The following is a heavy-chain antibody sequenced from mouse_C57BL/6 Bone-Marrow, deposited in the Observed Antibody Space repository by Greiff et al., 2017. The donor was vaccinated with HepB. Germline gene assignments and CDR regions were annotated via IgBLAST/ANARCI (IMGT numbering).Heavy chain of an antibody. J-gene: IGHJ3*01. V-gene: IGHV2-6*01. CDR2: IWGVGST. CDR3: ATLDSSGLFAY. CDR1: GFSLTSYG. D-gene: IGHD3-2*02. Sequence: VQGVESGPGLVAPSQSLSITCTVSGFSLTSYGVDWVRQSPGKGLEWLGVIWGVGSTNYNSALKSRLSISKDNSKSQVFLKMNSLQTDDTAMYYCATLDSSGLFAYWGQGTLVTVSA.